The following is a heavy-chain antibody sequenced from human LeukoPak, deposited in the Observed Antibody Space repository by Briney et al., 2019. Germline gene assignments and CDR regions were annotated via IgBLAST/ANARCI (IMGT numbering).Heavy chain of an antibody. CDR3: ARHHASITGDDAFDI. CDR1: GYTFTSYG. D-gene: IGHD1-14*01. Sequence: ASVKVSCKASGYTFTSYGINWVRQAPGQGLEWMGWINTNTGNPTYAQGFTGRFVFSLETSVSTAYLQISSLKAEDTAVYYCARHHASITGDDAFDIWGQGTMVTVSS. J-gene: IGHJ3*02. V-gene: IGHV7-4-1*02. CDR2: INTNTGNP.